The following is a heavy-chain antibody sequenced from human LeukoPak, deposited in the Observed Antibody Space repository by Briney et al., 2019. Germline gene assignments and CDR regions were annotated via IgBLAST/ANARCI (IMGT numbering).Heavy chain of an antibody. CDR3: AKDIGSGWYSYYFDY. J-gene: IGHJ4*02. V-gene: IGHV3-9*01. D-gene: IGHD6-19*01. CDR1: GFTFDDYA. CDR2: ISWNSGSI. Sequence: PGGSLRLSCAASGFTFDDYAMHWVRQAPGKGLEWVSGISWNSGSIGYADSVKGRFTISRDDAKNSLYLQMNSLRAEDTALYYCAKDIGSGWYSYYFDYWGQGTLVTVSS.